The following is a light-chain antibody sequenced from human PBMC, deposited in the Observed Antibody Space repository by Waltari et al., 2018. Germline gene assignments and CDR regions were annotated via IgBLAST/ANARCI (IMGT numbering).Light chain of an antibody. CDR2: DDS. CDR1: DIGSKS. J-gene: IGLJ2*01. Sequence: SYVLTQPPSVSVAPGQTARIPCGENDIGSKSVHWYQQKPGQAPVLVVFDDSARPSGIPERFSGSNSGNTATLTISRVEAGDEADYYCQVWDSVSDHVFFGGGTKLTVL. V-gene: IGLV3-21*02. CDR3: QVWDSVSDHVF.